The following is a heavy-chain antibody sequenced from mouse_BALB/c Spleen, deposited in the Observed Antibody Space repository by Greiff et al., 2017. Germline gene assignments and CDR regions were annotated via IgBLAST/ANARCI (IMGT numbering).Heavy chain of an antibody. V-gene: IGHV1-26*01. D-gene: IGHD3-1*01. J-gene: IGHJ4*01. CDR3: ARQLVLRTYAMDY. CDR1: GYSFTGYY. Sequence: VQLQQSGPELVKPGASVKISCKASGYSFTGYYMHWVKQSHVKSLEWIGRINPYNGATSYNQNFKDKASLTVDKSSSTAYMELHSLTSEDSAVYYCARQLVLRTYAMDYWGQGTSVTVSS. CDR2: INPYNGAT.